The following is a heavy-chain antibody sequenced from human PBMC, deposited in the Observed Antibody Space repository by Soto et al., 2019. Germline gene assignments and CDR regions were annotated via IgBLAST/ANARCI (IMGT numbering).Heavy chain of an antibody. CDR1: GGSISSSSYY. CDR2: IYYSGST. V-gene: IGHV4-39*01. Sequence: QLQLQESGPGLVKPSETLSLTCTVSGGSISSSSYYWGWIRQPPGKGLEWIGSIYYSGSTYYNPSLKSRVTISVDTSKNQFSLKLSSVTAADTAVYYCARHPIHYDGSGYYPNWFDPWGQGTLVTVSS. J-gene: IGHJ5*02. D-gene: IGHD3-22*01. CDR3: ARHPIHYDGSGYYPNWFDP.